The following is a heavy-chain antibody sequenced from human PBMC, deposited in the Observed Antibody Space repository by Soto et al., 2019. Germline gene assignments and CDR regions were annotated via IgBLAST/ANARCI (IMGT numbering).Heavy chain of an antibody. J-gene: IGHJ4*02. Sequence: PGGSLRLSCAASGFTFSSYGMHWVRQAPGKGLGWVAVIWYDGSNKYYADSVKGRFTISRDNSKNTLYLRMNSLRAEDTAVYYCARDRPGTTVAGPFDYGGQGTXVTVSS. CDR3: ARDRPGTTVAGPFDY. CDR2: IWYDGSNK. V-gene: IGHV3-33*01. D-gene: IGHD6-19*01. CDR1: GFTFSSYG.